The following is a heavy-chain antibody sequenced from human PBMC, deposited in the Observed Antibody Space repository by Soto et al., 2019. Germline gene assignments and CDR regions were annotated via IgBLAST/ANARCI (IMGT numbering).Heavy chain of an antibody. CDR2: INHSGST. V-gene: IGHV4-34*01. CDR3: ARSTHAD. CDR1: GWSFSGYY. Sequence: SETLSLPCSVYGWSFSGYYWSWIRQPPGKGLEWIGEINHSGSTNYNPSLKSRVTISVDTSKNQFSLKLSSVTAADTAVYYCARSTHADWGQGTLVTVSS. J-gene: IGHJ4*02.